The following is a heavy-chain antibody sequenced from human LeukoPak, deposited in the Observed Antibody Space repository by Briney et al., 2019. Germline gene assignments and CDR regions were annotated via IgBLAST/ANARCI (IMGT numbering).Heavy chain of an antibody. J-gene: IGHJ4*02. CDR1: GFTFSSYS. CDR2: ISSSSSYI. V-gene: IGHV3-21*01. D-gene: IGHD3-22*01. Sequence: GGSLRLSCAASGFTFSSYSMNWVRQAPGKGLEWVSSISSSSSYIYYADSVKGRFTISRDNAKNSLYLQMNSLRAEDTAVYYCARQGESDYYDNSGYVDYWGQGTLVTVSS. CDR3: ARQGESDYYDNSGYVDY.